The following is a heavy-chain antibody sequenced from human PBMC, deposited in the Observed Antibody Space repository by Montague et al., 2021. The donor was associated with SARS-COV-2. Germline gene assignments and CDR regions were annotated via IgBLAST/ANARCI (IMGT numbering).Heavy chain of an antibody. J-gene: IGHJ4*02. Sequence: SETLSLTCTVSGDSINNYYWSWIRQSPGKGLEYIGYIYYSGGANXYPSRGTNYNPSFESRVAISLDTSKNQFSLNLSSATTADTAVYYCARGSGYSGYALAYWGQGTLVTVSS. CDR3: ARGSGYSGYALAY. CDR1: GDSINNYY. D-gene: IGHD5-12*01. V-gene: IGHV4-59*01. CDR2: IYYSGGANXYPSRGT.